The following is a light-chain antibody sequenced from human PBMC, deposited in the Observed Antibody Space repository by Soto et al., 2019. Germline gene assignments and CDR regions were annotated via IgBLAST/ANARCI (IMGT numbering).Light chain of an antibody. J-gene: IGLJ3*02. V-gene: IGLV1-47*02. CDR3: AALDDSLSGRV. CDR2: NND. CDR1: GSNIGPNY. Sequence: QSVLTQPPSASGTPGQRVTMSCSGSGSNIGPNYVYWFQQFPGTAPKLLIYNNDQRPSGVPDRFSGSKSGTSASLGISGLRSEDEADYYCAALDDSLSGRVFGGGTKLTVL.